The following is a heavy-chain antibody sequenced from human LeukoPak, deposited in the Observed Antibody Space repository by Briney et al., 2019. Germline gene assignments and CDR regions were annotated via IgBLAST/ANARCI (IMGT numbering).Heavy chain of an antibody. CDR3: ARIEDYGGNSVNY. J-gene: IGHJ4*02. V-gene: IGHV4-39*07. D-gene: IGHD4-23*01. Sequence: ETLSLTCTVSGGSISSGSYYWGWIRQPPGKGLEWIGSIYYSGSTYYNPSLKSRVTISVDTSKNQFSLKLSSVTAADTAVYYCARIEDYGGNSVNYWGQGTLVTVSS. CDR2: IYYSGST. CDR1: GGSISSGSYY.